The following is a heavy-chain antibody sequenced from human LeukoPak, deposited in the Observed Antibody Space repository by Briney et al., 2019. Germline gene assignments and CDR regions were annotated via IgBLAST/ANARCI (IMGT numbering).Heavy chain of an antibody. J-gene: IGHJ4*02. Sequence: ASVKVSCKASGYTFTSYDINWVRQATGHGLEWMGWMNPNSGNTGYAQKFQGRVTMTRNTSISTAYMELSSLRSEDTAVYYCARGGKFYYDSSGYSWVFDYWGQGTLVTVSS. V-gene: IGHV1-8*01. D-gene: IGHD3-22*01. CDR1: GYTFTSYD. CDR3: ARGGKFYYDSSGYSWVFDY. CDR2: MNPNSGNT.